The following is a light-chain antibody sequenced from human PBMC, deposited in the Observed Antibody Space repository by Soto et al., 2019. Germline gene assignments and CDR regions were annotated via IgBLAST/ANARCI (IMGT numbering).Light chain of an antibody. CDR1: GFNIETNL. V-gene: IGLV1-47*02. Sequence: QSVLTQPPSASGTPGQTVTISCSGGGFNIETNLVHWYQHLPGASPRLLIYNNDQRPSGVPDRFSASKSGTSASLAISGLRAEDEADYYCTATDDRLTGPVFGAGTKVTVL. CDR3: TATDDRLTGPV. CDR2: NND. J-gene: IGLJ2*01.